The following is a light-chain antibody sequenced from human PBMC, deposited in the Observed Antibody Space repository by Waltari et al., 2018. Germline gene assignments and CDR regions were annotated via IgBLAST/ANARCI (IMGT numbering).Light chain of an antibody. Sequence: DIQMTQSPSSLSASVGDRVTITCRASQRISYWLAWYQQKPGKAPKLLVYKPASLESGVPSRFSGSVSGTEYTLTISSLQPDDFATYYCQQYNTYPATFGQGTKVEIK. V-gene: IGKV1-5*03. CDR1: QRISYW. J-gene: IGKJ2*01. CDR3: QQYNTYPAT. CDR2: KPA.